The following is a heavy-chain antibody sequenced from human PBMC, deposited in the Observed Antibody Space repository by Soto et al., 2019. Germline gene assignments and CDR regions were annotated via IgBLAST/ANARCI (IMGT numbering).Heavy chain of an antibody. CDR2: IKSKTYGETT. J-gene: IGHJ4*02. Sequence: EVQLVESGGGLVQPGESLILSCTTSGLSFCGAWMFWVRQAPGKGPEWVGRIKSKTYGETTDYSSPVRGRFTISRDDSNSTLYLQMDNLRTDDTAMYYCAIPSGQIVGETWPASWGQGTLVTVSS. CDR3: AIPSGQIVGETWPAS. V-gene: IGHV3-15*01. D-gene: IGHD1-26*01. CDR1: GLSFCGAW.